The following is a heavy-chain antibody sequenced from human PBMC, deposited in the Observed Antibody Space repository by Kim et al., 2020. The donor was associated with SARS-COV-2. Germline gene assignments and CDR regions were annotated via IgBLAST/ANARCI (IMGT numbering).Heavy chain of an antibody. Sequence: SQTLSLTCAISGDSVSSNNVAWNWIRQAPSRGLGWLGRTYYRSKWYNDYAVSVTSRITINPATSKNQFSLPLNSVTPEDTTVDYCARDSVRHFDYWGQGTLVTVS. CDR2: TYYRSKWYN. CDR3: ARDSVRHFDY. J-gene: IGHJ4*02. CDR1: GDSVSSNNVA. V-gene: IGHV6-1*01. D-gene: IGHD3-10*02.